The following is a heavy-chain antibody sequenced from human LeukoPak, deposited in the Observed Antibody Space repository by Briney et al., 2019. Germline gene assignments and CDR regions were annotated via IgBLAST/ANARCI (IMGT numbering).Heavy chain of an antibody. CDR2: INHSGST. J-gene: IGHJ5*02. Sequence: PSETLSLTCTVSGYSISSGYYWGWIRQPPGKGLEWIGEINHSGSTNYNPSLKSRVTISVDTSKNQFSLKLSSVTAADTAVYYCARHKNYYGSGSYRWFDPWGQGTLVTVSS. CDR3: ARHKNYYGSGSYRWFDP. V-gene: IGHV4-38-2*02. D-gene: IGHD3-10*01. CDR1: GYSISSGYY.